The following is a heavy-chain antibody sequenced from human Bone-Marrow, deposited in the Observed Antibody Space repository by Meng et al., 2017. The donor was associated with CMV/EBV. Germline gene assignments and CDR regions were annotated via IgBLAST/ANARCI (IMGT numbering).Heavy chain of an antibody. CDR3: ARVNGGYYYYYGMAV. CDR1: GFTFSSYA. V-gene: IGHV3-30-3*01. J-gene: IGHJ6*02. CDR2: ISYDGSNK. Sequence: GESLKISCAASGFTFSSYAMHWVRQAPGKGLEWVAVISYDGSNKYYADSVKGRFTISRDNSKNTLYLQMNSLRAEDTAVYYCARVNGGYYYYYGMAVWGQGHTV.